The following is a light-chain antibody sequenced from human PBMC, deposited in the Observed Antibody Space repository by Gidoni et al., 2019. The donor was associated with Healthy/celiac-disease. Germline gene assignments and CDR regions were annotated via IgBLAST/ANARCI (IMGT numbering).Light chain of an antibody. CDR2: DAS. Sequence: ELVLTQSPATLSLSPGERATLSCRASQSVSSYLAWYQQKPGQAPRLLIYDASNRATGIPARFSGSGSGTDFTLTISSLEPEDFAVYYCQQRSNWLRGVTFXPXTKVDIK. V-gene: IGKV3-11*01. CDR1: QSVSSY. CDR3: QQRSNWLRGVT. J-gene: IGKJ3*01.